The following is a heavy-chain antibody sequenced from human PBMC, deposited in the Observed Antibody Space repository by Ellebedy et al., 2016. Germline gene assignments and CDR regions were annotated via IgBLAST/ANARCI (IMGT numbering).Heavy chain of an antibody. CDR2: ISAYNGNT. CDR1: GYTFSNYG. J-gene: IGHJ4*02. CDR3: ARVLTAGIGDYPVRIDY. Sequence: ASVKVSXXASGYTFSNYGITWVRQAPGQGLEWMGWISAYNGNTNYAQKLQGRVTMSTDTSTSTAYMELRSLRSDDTAVYYCARVLTAGIGDYPVRIDYWGQGTLVTVSS. D-gene: IGHD4-17*01. V-gene: IGHV1-18*01.